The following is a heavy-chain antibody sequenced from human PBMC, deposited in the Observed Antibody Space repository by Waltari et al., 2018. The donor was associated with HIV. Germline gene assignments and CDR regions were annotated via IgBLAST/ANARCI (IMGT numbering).Heavy chain of an antibody. J-gene: IGHJ6*02. V-gene: IGHV3-21*01. Sequence: EVQLVESGGGLVKPGGSLRLSCADQVLSLSCDSINWVRKAPGKGLEWFSSISISSSYIYYADSVKGRLTISRDNAKNSLYLQMNSLRVEDTAVYYCANSGGIGPYGMDVWGQGTTVTVSS. D-gene: IGHD6-13*01. CDR1: VLSLSCDS. CDR3: ANSGGIGPYGMDV. CDR2: ISISSSYI.